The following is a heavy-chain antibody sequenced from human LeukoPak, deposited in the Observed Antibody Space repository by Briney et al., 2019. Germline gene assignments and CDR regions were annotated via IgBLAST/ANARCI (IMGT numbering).Heavy chain of an antibody. D-gene: IGHD2-2*01. V-gene: IGHV4-59*01. CDR2: IYHSGST. Sequence: PSETLSLTCTVSGGSISSYFWSWIRQSPGKGLEFLGYIYHSGSTTYNPSLKSRVTMSVDTSKNQFSLKLSSLTAADTAMYYCASLYCTRTSCYFLDPWGQGTLVIVSS. CDR1: GGSISSYF. CDR3: ASLYCTRTSCYFLDP. J-gene: IGHJ5*02.